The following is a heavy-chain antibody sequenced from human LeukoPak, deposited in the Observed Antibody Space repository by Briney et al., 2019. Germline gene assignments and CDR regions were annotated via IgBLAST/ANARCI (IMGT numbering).Heavy chain of an antibody. V-gene: IGHV4-34*01. CDR3: ASSADIVVVPAARRGWFDP. CDR1: SGSFSGYY. D-gene: IGHD2-2*01. CDR2: INHSGST. Sequence: SETLSLTCAVYSGSFSGYYWSWIRQPPGKGLEWIGEINHSGSTNYNPSLKSRVTISEDTLKNQFSLKLSSVTAADTAVYYCASSADIVVVPAARRGWFDPWGQGTLVTVSS. J-gene: IGHJ5*02.